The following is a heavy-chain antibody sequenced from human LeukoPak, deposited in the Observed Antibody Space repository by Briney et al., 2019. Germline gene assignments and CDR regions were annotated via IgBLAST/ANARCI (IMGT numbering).Heavy chain of an antibody. V-gene: IGHV4-30-4*08. CDR3: AREVVGATTMLTY. D-gene: IGHD1-26*01. CDR2: IYYSGST. Sequence: SETLSLTCTVSGGSISSGDYYWSWIRQPPGKGLEWIGYIYYSGSTYYNPSPKSRVTISVDTSKNQFSLKLSSVTAADTAVYYCAREVVGATTMLTYWGQGTLVTVSS. J-gene: IGHJ4*02. CDR1: GGSISSGDYY.